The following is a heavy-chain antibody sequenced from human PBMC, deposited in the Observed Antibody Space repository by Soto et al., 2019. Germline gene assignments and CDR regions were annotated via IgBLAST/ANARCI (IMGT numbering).Heavy chain of an antibody. V-gene: IGHV4-30-4*01. CDR2: IYYSGST. CDR3: AREPLAHSYFDF. J-gene: IGHJ4*02. Sequence: ASETLSLTCTVSGGSISSGDYYWSWIRQPPGKGLEWIGYIYYSGSTYYNPSLKSRVTISVDTSKNQFSLKLTSVTAADSAVYFCAREPLAHSYFDFWGQGILVTVSS. CDR1: GGSISSGDYY.